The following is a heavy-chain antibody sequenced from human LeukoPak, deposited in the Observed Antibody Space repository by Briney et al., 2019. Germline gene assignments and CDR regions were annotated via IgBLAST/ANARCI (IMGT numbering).Heavy chain of an antibody. Sequence: ASVKVSCKASGYTFTSYGISWVRQAPGQGLEWMGWISAYNGNTNYAQKLQGRVTMTTDTSTSTAYMELRSLRSDDTAVYYCATLPRGGWSSNNWFDPWGQGTLVTVSS. CDR2: ISAYNGNT. CDR1: GYTFTSYG. CDR3: ATLPRGGWSSNNWFDP. D-gene: IGHD6-19*01. J-gene: IGHJ5*02. V-gene: IGHV1-18*01.